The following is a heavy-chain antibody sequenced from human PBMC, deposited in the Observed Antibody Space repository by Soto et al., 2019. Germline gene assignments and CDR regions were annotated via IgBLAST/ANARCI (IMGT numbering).Heavy chain of an antibody. J-gene: IGHJ4*02. CDR3: ARERSEGFSSGWYADS. CDR2: VHYSGNS. CDR1: GASVSSGSDF. V-gene: IGHV4-61*01. D-gene: IGHD6-19*01. Sequence: QVQLQESGPRLVKPSETLSLTCTVSGASVSSGSDFWSWIRQPPGKGLEWIGYVHYSGNSNQNPSLKGRVTLSVDSSKNQFSLTVNSVTAADTAVYFCARERSEGFSSGWYADSWGQGTLVTVSS.